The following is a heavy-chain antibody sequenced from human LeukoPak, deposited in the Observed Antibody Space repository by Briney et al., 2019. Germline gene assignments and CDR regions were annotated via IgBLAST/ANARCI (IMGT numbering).Heavy chain of an antibody. CDR2: IYYSGST. CDR1: GGSISSGSYY. V-gene: IGHV4-61*10. J-gene: IGHJ6*03. D-gene: IGHD5-18*01. Sequence: PSQTVSLTCTVSGGSISSGSYYWSWIRQPAGKGLEWIGYIYYSGSTNYNPSLKSRVTISVDTSKNQFSLKLTSVTAADTAVYYCARTTEGGYTYGYFYYYYMDVWGKGTTVTISS. CDR3: ARTTEGGYTYGYFYYYYMDV.